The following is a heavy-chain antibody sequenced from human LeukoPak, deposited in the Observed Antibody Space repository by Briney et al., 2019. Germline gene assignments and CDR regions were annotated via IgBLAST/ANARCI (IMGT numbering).Heavy chain of an antibody. Sequence: PGRSLRLSCAASGFTFSSYAMHWVRQAPGKGLEWVAVISYDGSNKYYADSVKGRFTISRDDSKNTLYLQMNSLRAEDTAVYYCARAEAFYMDVWGKGTTVTVSS. J-gene: IGHJ6*03. CDR1: GFTFSSYA. V-gene: IGHV3-30*01. CDR3: ARAEAFYMDV. CDR2: ISYDGSNK.